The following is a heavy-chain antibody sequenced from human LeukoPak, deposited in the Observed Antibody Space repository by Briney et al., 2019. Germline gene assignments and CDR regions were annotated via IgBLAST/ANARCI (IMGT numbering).Heavy chain of an antibody. Sequence: ASVKVSCKASGYTFTGYYMHWVRQAPGQGLEWMGWINPNSGGTGYAQKFQGRVTITRNTSISTAYMELSSLRASDTAIYYCARQAREHSSYNGAPFDFWGQGTMVTVSS. CDR3: ARQAREHSSYNGAPFDF. V-gene: IGHV1-8*03. CDR2: INPNSGGT. J-gene: IGHJ3*01. D-gene: IGHD1-1*01. CDR1: GYTFTGYY.